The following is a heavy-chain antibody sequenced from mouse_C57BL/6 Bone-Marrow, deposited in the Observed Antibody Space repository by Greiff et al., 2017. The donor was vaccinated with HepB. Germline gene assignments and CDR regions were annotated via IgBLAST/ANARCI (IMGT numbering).Heavy chain of an antibody. Sequence: EVQLVESGPGLVKPSQSLSLTCSVTGYSITSGYYWNWIRQFPGNTLEWMGYISYDGSNNYNPSLKNRISITRDTSKNQFFLKLNSVTTEDTATYYCAREGAYDYAFDYWGQGTTLTVSS. CDR3: AREGAYDYAFDY. CDR2: ISYDGSN. V-gene: IGHV3-6*01. D-gene: IGHD2-4*01. CDR1: GYSITSGYY. J-gene: IGHJ2*01.